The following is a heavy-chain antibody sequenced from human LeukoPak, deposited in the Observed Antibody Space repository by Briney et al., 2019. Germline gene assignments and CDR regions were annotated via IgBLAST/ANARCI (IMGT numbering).Heavy chain of an antibody. CDR2: IIQDGSVK. J-gene: IGHJ4*02. V-gene: IGHV3-7*01. Sequence: GGSLRLSCAASGFTLSSYWMSWARQAPGKGLGWVANIIQDGSVKYYVDSVKDRFTVSRDNAKNPLYLQMNSLRAEDTAVYYCARNPPSLDYWGQGILVTVSS. CDR3: ARNPPSLDY. CDR1: GFTLSSYW.